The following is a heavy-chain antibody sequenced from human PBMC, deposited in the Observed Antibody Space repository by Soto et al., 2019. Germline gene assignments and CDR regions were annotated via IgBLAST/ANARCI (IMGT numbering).Heavy chain of an antibody. V-gene: IGHV4-4*07. CDR1: GASISGFY. CDR3: AGHPNDFWSGYFRRGWFDP. J-gene: IGHJ5*02. CDR2: IYATGTT. D-gene: IGHD3-3*01. Sequence: TLSLTCTVSGASISGFYWSWIRKSSGKGLEWIGRIYATGTTDYNPSLKSRVMMSADTSINTVYLQWSSLKASDTAMYYCAGHPNDFWSGYFRRGWFDPWGQGTLVTVSS.